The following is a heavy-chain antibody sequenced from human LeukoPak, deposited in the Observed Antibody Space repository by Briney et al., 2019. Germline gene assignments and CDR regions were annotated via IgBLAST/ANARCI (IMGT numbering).Heavy chain of an antibody. CDR2: ISAYNGNT. V-gene: IGHV1-18*01. J-gene: IGHJ4*02. CDR1: NYTFTSYD. CDR3: ARTHYYYDSSGHLDY. D-gene: IGHD3-22*01. Sequence: ASVKVSCKASNYTFTSYDISWVRQAPGQGLEWMGWISAYNGNTNYAQKLQGRVTMTTDTSTSTAYMELRSLRSDDTAVYYCARTHYYYDSSGHLDYWGQGTLVTVSS.